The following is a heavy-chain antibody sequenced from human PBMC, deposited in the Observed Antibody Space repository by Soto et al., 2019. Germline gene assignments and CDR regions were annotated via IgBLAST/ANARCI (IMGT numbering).Heavy chain of an antibody. J-gene: IGHJ4*02. CDR1: GFTFSSYW. CDR3: ARDRREDIAAYVDY. D-gene: IGHD6-13*01. CDR2: IKQDGSEK. Sequence: PGGSLRLSCAASGFTFSSYWMSWVRQAPGKGLEWVANIKQDGSEKYYVDSVKGRFTISRDNAKNSLYLQMNSLRAEDTAVYYCARDRREDIAAYVDYWGQGTLVTVSS. V-gene: IGHV3-7*01.